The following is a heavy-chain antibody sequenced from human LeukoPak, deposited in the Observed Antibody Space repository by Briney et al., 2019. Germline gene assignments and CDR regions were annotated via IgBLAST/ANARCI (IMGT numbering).Heavy chain of an antibody. CDR3: ARERLGYALGAFDI. D-gene: IGHD5-18*01. Sequence: PGGSLRLSCAASGFTFSSYGMHWVRQAPGKGLEWVAVIWYDGSNKYYADSVKGRFTISRDNSKNTLYLQMNSLRAEDTAVYYCARERLGYALGAFDIWGQGTMVTVSS. J-gene: IGHJ3*02. V-gene: IGHV3-33*08. CDR2: IWYDGSNK. CDR1: GFTFSSYG.